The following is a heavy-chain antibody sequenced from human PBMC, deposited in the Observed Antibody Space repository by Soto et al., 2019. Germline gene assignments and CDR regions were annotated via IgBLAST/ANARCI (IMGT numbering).Heavy chain of an antibody. CDR1: GITFSDYS. CDR2: ISCCIGTT. Sequence: GGSLRLSCAVSGITFSDYSINWVRQAPGKGLEWVSGISCCIGTTYYADSVKGRFTISRDNSKNTVYLQMNSLRAEDTALYYCATVLSAAFDIWGQGTMVTVSS. V-gene: IGHV3-23*01. CDR3: ATVLSAAFDI. J-gene: IGHJ3*02.